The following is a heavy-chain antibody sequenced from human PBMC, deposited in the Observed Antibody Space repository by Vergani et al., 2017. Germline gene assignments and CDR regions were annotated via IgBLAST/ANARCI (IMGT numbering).Heavy chain of an antibody. CDR2: VYARDSIT. CDR1: GASISRSHYY. J-gene: IGHJ4*02. CDR3: VRRRWERQEVDY. D-gene: IGHD1-26*01. V-gene: IGHV4-39*07. Sequence: QLQLQESGPGLVKPSETLSLSCRVSGASISRSHYYWGFIRQPPGKGLEWMGVVYARDSITRYSLSFEGQVTISADKSINTAYLEWDSLRSSDSAMYYCVRRRWERQEVDYWGQGTLVTV.